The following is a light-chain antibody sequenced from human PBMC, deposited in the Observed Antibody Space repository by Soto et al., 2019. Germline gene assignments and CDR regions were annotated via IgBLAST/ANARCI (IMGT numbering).Light chain of an antibody. CDR1: QVVSSSY. Sequence: DIVLTQSPGTLSLSPGESATLSCRANQVVSSSYLAWYQQKPGQAPRLLIYHASDRATGIPERFSGSGSGTDFTLTITRLEAEDFALFFCQQYGTFPFSFGQGTKVEMK. V-gene: IGKV3-20*01. J-gene: IGKJ2*01. CDR2: HAS. CDR3: QQYGTFPFS.